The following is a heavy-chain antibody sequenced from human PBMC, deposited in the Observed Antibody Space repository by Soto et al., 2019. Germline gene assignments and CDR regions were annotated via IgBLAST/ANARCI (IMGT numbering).Heavy chain of an antibody. CDR3: ARHWYCSSICWFDH. CDR1: GGSLSGYY. V-gene: IGHV4-34*01. J-gene: IGHJ5*02. D-gene: IGHD2-2*01. CDR2: INHSGST. Sequence: PSETLSLTCAVYGGSLSGYYWSWIRQPPGKGLEWIGEINHSGSTNYNPSLKSRVTISVDTSKNQFSLRLSSVTAADTAVYYCARHWYCSSICWFDHWGQGTLVTVSS.